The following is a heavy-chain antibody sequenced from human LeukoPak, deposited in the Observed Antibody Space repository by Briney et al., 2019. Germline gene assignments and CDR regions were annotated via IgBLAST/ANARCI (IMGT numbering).Heavy chain of an antibody. CDR3: ASYTLWYGDS. CDR2: ISIGSSHYT. D-gene: IGHD3-10*01. CDR1: GFRFSKSS. Sequence: PGGSLRLSCAVSGFRFSKSSMLWFRQAPGKGLEWVSSISIGSSHYTYYAASLKGRFTISRDNAKNSVCLQMNSLRPEDTAAYYCASYTLWYGDSWGQGTLVTVSS. V-gene: IGHV3-21*06. J-gene: IGHJ4*02.